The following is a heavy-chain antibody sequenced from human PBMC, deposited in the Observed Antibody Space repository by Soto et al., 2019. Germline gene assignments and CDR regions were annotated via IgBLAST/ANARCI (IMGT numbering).Heavy chain of an antibody. CDR2: ISWNSGSI. D-gene: IGHD3-10*02. CDR1: GFTFDDYA. J-gene: IGHJ6*02. Sequence: GGSLRLSCAASGFTFDDYAMHWVRQAPGKGLEWVSGISWNSGSIGYADSVKGRFTISRDNAKNSLYLQMNSLRAEDTAFYYCVKDKGCSGSYYYYGMDVWGQGTTVTVSS. CDR3: VKDKGCSGSYYYYGMDV. V-gene: IGHV3-9*01.